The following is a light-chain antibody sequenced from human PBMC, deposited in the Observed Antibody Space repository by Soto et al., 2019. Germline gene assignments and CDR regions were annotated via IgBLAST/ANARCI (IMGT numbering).Light chain of an antibody. V-gene: IGLV1-44*01. CDR1: NSNIGSHT. J-gene: IGLJ1*01. CDR2: SND. CDR3: AAWDDSLNGYV. Sequence: QSVLTQPPSASGTPGQRVTISCSGSNSNIGSHTVNWYQQLPGTAPKLLISSNDQRPSGVPDRISGSKSGTSASLAISGLQSEDEADYFCAAWDDSLNGYVFGPGTKLTVL.